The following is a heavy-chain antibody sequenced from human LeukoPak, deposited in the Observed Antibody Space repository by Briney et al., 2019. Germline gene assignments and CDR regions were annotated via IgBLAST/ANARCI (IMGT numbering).Heavy chain of an antibody. V-gene: IGHV4-34*01. CDR1: GGSFSGYY. CDR2: INHSGST. D-gene: IGHD6-13*01. Sequence: SETLSLTCAVYGGSFSGYYWSWIRQPPGKGLEWIGEINHSGSTNYNPSLKSRVTISVDTSKNQFSLKLSSVTAADTAVYYCARRSSSWSSFFDYWGQGTLVTVSS. J-gene: IGHJ4*02. CDR3: ARRSSSWSSFFDY.